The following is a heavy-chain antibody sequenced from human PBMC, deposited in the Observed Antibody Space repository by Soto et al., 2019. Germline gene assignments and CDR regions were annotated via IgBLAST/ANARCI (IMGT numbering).Heavy chain of an antibody. CDR3: AEAGGDVEPYSWFDP. CDR1: GGTFSSYA. V-gene: IGHV1-69*01. D-gene: IGHD2-21*02. CDR2: IIPIFGTA. Sequence: QVQLVQSGAEVKKPGSSVKLSCKASGGTFSSYAISWVRQAPGQGLEWMGGIIPIFGTANYAQKFQGRVTITADESTSTAYLGLGSLRAEAMDVYYCAEAGGDVEPYSWFDPWGQGTLVTVSS. J-gene: IGHJ5*02.